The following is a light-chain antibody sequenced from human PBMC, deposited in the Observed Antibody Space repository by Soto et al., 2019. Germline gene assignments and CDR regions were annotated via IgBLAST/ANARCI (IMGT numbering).Light chain of an antibody. CDR2: TAS. V-gene: IGKV1-12*01. J-gene: IGKJ5*01. Sequence: DVQMTQSPSSLSASXXDRVXITCLASQGISTWVAWYQQKPGKAPKXXIYTASRLQSGVPPRFSGSGSGTDFTLTIDSLQPEDFATYYCQHSNNFHFTFGQGTRLEIK. CDR3: QHSNNFHFT. CDR1: QGISTW.